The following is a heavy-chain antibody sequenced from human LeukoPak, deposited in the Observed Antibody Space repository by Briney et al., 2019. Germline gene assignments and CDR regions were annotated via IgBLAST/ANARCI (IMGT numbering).Heavy chain of an antibody. J-gene: IGHJ4*02. CDR2: ISYDGRNK. D-gene: IGHD2-2*01. CDR1: GFTFSSYA. CDR3: AREGVVPAL. Sequence: GGSLRLSCAASGFTFSSYAMHWVRQAPGKGLEWVAVISYDGRNKYYADSVKGRFTISRDNSKNTLYLQMNSLRAEDTAVYYCAREGVVPALWGQGTLVTVSS. V-gene: IGHV3-30*04.